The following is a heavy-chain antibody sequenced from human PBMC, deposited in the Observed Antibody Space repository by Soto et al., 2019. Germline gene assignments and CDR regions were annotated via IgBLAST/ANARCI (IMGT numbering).Heavy chain of an antibody. J-gene: IGHJ4*02. CDR1: GASISSGTYY. CDR3: ARDRHGDEIDY. V-gene: IGHV4-31*03. D-gene: IGHD4-17*01. Sequence: SETLSLTCTVSGASISSGTYYWTWIRQHPGKGLEWIGYIYYSGSTYYNPSLKSRLTMSVDTSKNQFSLKLSSVTAADTAVYFCARDRHGDEIDYWGQGTLVTVSS. CDR2: IYYSGST.